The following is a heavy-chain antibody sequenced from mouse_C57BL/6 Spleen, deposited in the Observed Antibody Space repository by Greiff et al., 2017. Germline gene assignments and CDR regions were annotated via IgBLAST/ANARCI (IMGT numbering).Heavy chain of an antibody. CDR1: GFSFNTYA. CDR3: VRRDYPYAMDY. Sequence: EVKLVESGGGLVQPKGSLKLSCAASGFSFNTYAMNWVRQAPGKGLEWVARIRSKSNNYATYYADSVKDRFTISRDDSESMLYLQMNNLKTEDTAMYYCVRRDYPYAMDYWGQGTSVTVSS. J-gene: IGHJ4*01. V-gene: IGHV10-1*01. D-gene: IGHD2-4*01. CDR2: IRSKSNNYAT.